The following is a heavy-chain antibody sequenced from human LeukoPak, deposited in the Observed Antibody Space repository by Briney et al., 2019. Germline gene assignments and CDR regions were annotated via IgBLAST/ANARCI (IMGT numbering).Heavy chain of an antibody. CDR1: GFTFSSYA. V-gene: IGHV3-23*01. CDR2: ISGSGGGT. CDR3: AKDDSGYYPLGFDY. J-gene: IGHJ4*02. Sequence: PGGSLRLSCAASGFTFSSYAMSWVRQAPGKGLEWVSAISGSGGGTYYADSVKGRFTISRDNSKSTLYLQMNSLRAEDTAVYYCAKDDSGYYPLGFDYWGQGTLVTVSS. D-gene: IGHD3-22*01.